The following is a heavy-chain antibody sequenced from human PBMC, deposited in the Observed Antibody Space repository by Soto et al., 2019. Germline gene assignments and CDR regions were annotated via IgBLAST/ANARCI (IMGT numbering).Heavy chain of an antibody. D-gene: IGHD3-10*01. CDR2: ISGSGGST. V-gene: IGHV3-23*01. J-gene: IGHJ4*02. CDR1: GFTFSSYA. Sequence: GGSLRLSXAASGFTFSSYAMSWVRQAPGKGLEWVSAISGSGGSTYYADSVKGRFTISRDNSKNTLYLQMNSLRAEDTAVYYCAKAPFAFGTYGPWVYFDYWGQGTLVTVSS. CDR3: AKAPFAFGTYGPWVYFDY.